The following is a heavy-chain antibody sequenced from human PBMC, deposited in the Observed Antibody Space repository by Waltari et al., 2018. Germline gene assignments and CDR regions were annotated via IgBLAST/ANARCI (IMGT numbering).Heavy chain of an antibody. Sequence: QVQLQESGPGLVKPSETLSLTCTVSGGSISSYYWSWIRQPPGKGLEWIGYIYYSGSTNYNPSLKSRVTISVDTSKNQFSLKLSSVTAADTAVYYCARGGTWYYYYGMDVWGQGTTVTVSS. V-gene: IGHV4-59*01. J-gene: IGHJ6*02. CDR3: ARGGTWYYYYGMDV. CDR1: GGSISSYY. CDR2: IYYSGST. D-gene: IGHD2-15*01.